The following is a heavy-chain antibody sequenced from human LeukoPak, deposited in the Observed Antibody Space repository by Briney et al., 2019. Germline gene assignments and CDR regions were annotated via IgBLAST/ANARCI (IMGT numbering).Heavy chain of an antibody. CDR1: GGSISSYY. Sequence: PSETLSLTCTVSGGSISSYYWSWIRQPPGKGLEWIGYIYHSGSTYYNPSLKSRVTISVDRSKNQFSLKLSSVTAADTAVYYCARTLGGDYFDYWGQGTLVTVSS. V-gene: IGHV4-59*12. CDR3: ARTLGGDYFDY. J-gene: IGHJ4*02. CDR2: IYHSGST. D-gene: IGHD7-27*01.